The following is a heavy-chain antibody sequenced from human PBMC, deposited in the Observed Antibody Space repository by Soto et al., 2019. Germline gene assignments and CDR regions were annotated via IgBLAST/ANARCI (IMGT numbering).Heavy chain of an antibody. J-gene: IGHJ6*02. CDR3: ARASDMYGIVGATNQRRDYYYYYGMDV. V-gene: IGHV1-69*13. D-gene: IGHD1-26*01. CDR2: IIPIFGTA. CDR1: GGTFSSYA. Sequence: SVKVSCKASGGTFSSYAISWVRQAPGQGLEWMGGIIPIFGTANYAQKFQGRVTITADESTSTAYMELSSLRSEDTAVYYCARASDMYGIVGATNQRRDYYYYYGMDVWGQGTTVTV.